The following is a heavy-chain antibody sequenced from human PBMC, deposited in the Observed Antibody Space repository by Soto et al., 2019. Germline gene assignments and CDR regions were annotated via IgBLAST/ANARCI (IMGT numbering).Heavy chain of an antibody. D-gene: IGHD1-26*01. V-gene: IGHV3-30*18. CDR3: AKDRSSGSRPYYYCMHV. Sequence: GGSLRLSCAASGFTFSSYGMHWVRQAPGKGLEWVAVISYDGSNKYYADSVKGRFTISRDNSKNTLYLQMNSLRAEDTAVYYCAKDRSSGSRPYYYCMHVWGQGTTVTVSS. CDR1: GFTFSSYG. CDR2: ISYDGSNK. J-gene: IGHJ6*01.